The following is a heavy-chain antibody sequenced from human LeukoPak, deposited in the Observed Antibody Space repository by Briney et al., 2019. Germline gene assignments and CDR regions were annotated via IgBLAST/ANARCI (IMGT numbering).Heavy chain of an antibody. J-gene: IGHJ4*02. Sequence: PGGSLRLSCAASGFTFSSYAMHWVRQAPGKGLEWVAVISYDGSNKYYTDSVKGRFTISRDNSKNTLYLQMNSLRSDDTAVYYCARVIPNGGLLRVDYWGQGTLVTVSS. CDR2: ISYDGSNK. CDR3: ARVIPNGGLLRVDY. CDR1: GFTFSSYA. D-gene: IGHD1-26*01. V-gene: IGHV3-30-3*01.